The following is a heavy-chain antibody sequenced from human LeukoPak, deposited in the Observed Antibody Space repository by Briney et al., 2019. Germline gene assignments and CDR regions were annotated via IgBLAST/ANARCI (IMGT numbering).Heavy chain of an antibody. CDR2: ISWNSGSI. D-gene: IGHD6-13*01. CDR1: GFTFDDYA. J-gene: IGHJ6*02. Sequence: PGGSLRLSCAASGFTFDDYAMHWVRQAPGKGLEWVSGISWNSGSIGYADSVKGRFTISRDNAKNSLYLQMNSLRAEDTALYYCAKDIRGQQLEYYYYYGMDVWGQGTTVTVSS. V-gene: IGHV3-9*01. CDR3: AKDIRGQQLEYYYYYGMDV.